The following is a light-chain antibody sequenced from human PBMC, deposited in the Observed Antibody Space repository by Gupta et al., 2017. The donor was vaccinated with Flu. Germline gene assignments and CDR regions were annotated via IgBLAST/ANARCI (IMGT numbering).Light chain of an antibody. J-gene: IGLJ1*01. CDR3: AAWDDSLNGHYV. CDR2: GNS. V-gene: IGLV1-44*01. Sequence: QSVLAQPPSASEPHGQRVTISCSGSSSNIGSNPLNWYQQVPGTAPKLLIYGNSQRPSGVPDRFSGSKSGTSASLAISGLQSEDEADYYCAAWDDSLNGHYVFGTGTKGTVL. CDR1: SSNIGSNP.